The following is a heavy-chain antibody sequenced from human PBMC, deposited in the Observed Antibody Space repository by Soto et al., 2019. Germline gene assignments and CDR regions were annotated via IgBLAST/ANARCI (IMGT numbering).Heavy chain of an antibody. CDR1: GFSFEGYS. CDR3: ATDLLVGGTEYYFYL. CDR2: ITHNGANA. V-gene: IGHV3-30*04. J-gene: IGHJ4*02. D-gene: IGHD1-26*01. Sequence: QVHLVESGGRVVQPGRSLTLSCKASGFSFEGYSFHWVRQAPGKQLQWVAVITHNGANAFYADSVKGRFTVSREPSKDTLFLQMKNVREEDTGFYYCATDLLVGGTEYYFYLWGPGTLVTISS.